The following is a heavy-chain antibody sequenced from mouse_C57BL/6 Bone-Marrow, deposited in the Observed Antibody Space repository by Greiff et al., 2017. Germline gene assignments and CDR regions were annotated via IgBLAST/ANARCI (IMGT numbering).Heavy chain of an antibody. Sequence: EVQLKESGPGMVKPSQSLSLTCTVTGYSITSGYVWHWIRHFPGNQLEWMGYLSYSGSTNYNTSLKSRISITHDTSKNHFFLKLNSVTTEDTATYYCARACYLWFAYWGQGTLVTVSA. J-gene: IGHJ3*01. V-gene: IGHV3-1*01. CDR2: LSYSGST. CDR1: GYSITSGYV. D-gene: IGHD2-12*01. CDR3: ARACYLWFAY.